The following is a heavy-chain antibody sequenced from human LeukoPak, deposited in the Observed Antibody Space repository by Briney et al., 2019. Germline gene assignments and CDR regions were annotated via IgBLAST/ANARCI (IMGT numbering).Heavy chain of an antibody. J-gene: IGHJ5*02. CDR1: GGTFSSYA. Sequence: SVKVSCKASGGTFSSYAISWVRQAPGQGLEWMGGIIPIFGTANYAQKFQGRVTITTDESTSTAYMELSSLRSEDTAVHYCAREGGRPLKLLWFGESRNGNWFDPWGQGTLVAVSS. CDR3: AREGGRPLKLLWFGESRNGNWFDP. CDR2: IIPIFGTA. D-gene: IGHD3-10*01. V-gene: IGHV1-69*05.